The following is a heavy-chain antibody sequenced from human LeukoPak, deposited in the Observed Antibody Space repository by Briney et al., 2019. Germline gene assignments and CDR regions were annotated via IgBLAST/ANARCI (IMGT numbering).Heavy chain of an antibody. V-gene: IGHV3-7*01. CDR2: MEEYGSYI. Sequence: GGSLRLSCVVSGFDFSGFSMSWVRQAPGKGLEWVAIMEEYGSYIFYVDSVKGRFIISRDNDRNSLYLQMNNLRAEDTAVYYCASVGKGSSSHYYYYMDVWGKGTTVTVSS. CDR1: GFDFSGFS. CDR3: ASVGKGSSSHYYYYMDV. J-gene: IGHJ6*03. D-gene: IGHD6-6*01.